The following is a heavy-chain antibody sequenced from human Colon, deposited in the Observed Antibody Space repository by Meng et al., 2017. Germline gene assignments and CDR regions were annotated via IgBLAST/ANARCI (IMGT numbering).Heavy chain of an antibody. J-gene: IGHJ4*02. Sequence: QGRVKESDPGPVRPSETLSTPGTVSGGSVVRGSYYWSWIRQPPGKGLEWIGYIYYSGSTNYNPSLKSRVTISVDTSKNQFSLKLSSVTAADTAVYYCARGASDYDFDYWGQGTLVTVSS. CDR1: GGSVVRGSYY. CDR2: IYYSGST. CDR3: ARGASDYDFDY. D-gene: IGHD3-22*01. V-gene: IGHV4-61*01.